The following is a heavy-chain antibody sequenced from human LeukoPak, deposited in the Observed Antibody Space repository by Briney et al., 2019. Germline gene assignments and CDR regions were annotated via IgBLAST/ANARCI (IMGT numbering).Heavy chain of an antibody. D-gene: IGHD6-19*01. J-gene: IGHJ4*02. CDR3: ARGSVAFGY. CDR2: INHSGST. V-gene: IGHV4-34*01. CDR1: GGSFSGYY. Sequence: SETLSLTCAVYGGSFSGYYWSWIRQPPGEGLEWIGEINHSGSTNYNPSLKSRVTISVDTSKNQFSLKLSSVTAADTAVYYCARGSVAFGYWGQGTLVTVSS.